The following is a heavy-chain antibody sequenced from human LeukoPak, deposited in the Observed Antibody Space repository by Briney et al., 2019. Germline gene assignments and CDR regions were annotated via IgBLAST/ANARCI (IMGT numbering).Heavy chain of an antibody. CDR2: INPDSGGT. V-gene: IGHV1-2*02. CDR1: GYTFTGHY. Sequence: ASVKVSCKASGYTFTGHYIYWVRQAPGQGLEWMGWINPDSGGTNYAQKFQGRVTMTRATSINTAYMELSRLRSDDTAVYYCARDKQLDWAHYFYYYMDVWGKGTTVTVSS. D-gene: IGHD1-1*01. CDR3: ARDKQLDWAHYFYYYMDV. J-gene: IGHJ6*03.